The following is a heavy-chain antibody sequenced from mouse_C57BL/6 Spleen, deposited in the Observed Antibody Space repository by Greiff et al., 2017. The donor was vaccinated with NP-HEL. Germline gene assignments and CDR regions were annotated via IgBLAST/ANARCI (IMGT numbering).Heavy chain of an antibody. CDR1: GYTFTSYW. D-gene: IGHD3-2*02. Sequence: VQLQQPGAELVRPGSSVKLSCKASGYTFTSYWMDWVKQRPGQGLEWIGNIYPSDSETHYNQKFKDKATLTVDKSSSTAYMQLSSLTSEDSAVYYCARVTAQAYYFDYWGQGTTLTVSS. CDR2: IYPSDSET. J-gene: IGHJ2*01. V-gene: IGHV1-61*01. CDR3: ARVTAQAYYFDY.